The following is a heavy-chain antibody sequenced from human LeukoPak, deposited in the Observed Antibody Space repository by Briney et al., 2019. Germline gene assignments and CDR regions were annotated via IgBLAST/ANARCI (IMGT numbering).Heavy chain of an antibody. V-gene: IGHV4-34*01. CDR2: INHSGST. Sequence: SETLSLTCAVYGGSFSGYYWSWIRQPPGKGLEWTGEINHSGSTNYNPSLKSRVTISVDTSKNQFSLKLSSVTAADTAVYYCARVQPGDYYYGMDVWGQGTTVTVSS. J-gene: IGHJ6*02. CDR3: ARVQPGDYYYGMDV. CDR1: GGSFSGYY.